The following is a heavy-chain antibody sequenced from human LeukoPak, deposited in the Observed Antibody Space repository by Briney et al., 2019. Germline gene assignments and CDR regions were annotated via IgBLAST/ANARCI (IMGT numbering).Heavy chain of an antibody. D-gene: IGHD1-26*01. Sequence: GGSLRLSCAASGFTFGNSAMSWVRQAPGKRLEWVSGISGSGGGTYYADSVKGRFTISRDNSKNTLYLQMNSLRAEDTAVYYCAKAGSIRFDYWGQGTLVTVSS. CDR1: GFTFGNSA. CDR2: ISGSGGGT. V-gene: IGHV3-23*01. J-gene: IGHJ4*02. CDR3: AKAGSIRFDY.